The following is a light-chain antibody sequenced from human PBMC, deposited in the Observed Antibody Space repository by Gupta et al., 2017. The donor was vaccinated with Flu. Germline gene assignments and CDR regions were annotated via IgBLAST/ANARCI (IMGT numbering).Light chain of an antibody. CDR2: KDS. Sequence: SYELTQPSSVSVSPGQTARITCSGDVLAKKYARWFQQKPGPAPVLVIYKDSERPSGIPERFSGSSSGTTVTLTIGGAQVEDEADYYCYSATDNNLRVFGGGTKLTVL. CDR3: YSATDNNLRV. J-gene: IGLJ3*02. V-gene: IGLV3-27*01. CDR1: VLAKKY.